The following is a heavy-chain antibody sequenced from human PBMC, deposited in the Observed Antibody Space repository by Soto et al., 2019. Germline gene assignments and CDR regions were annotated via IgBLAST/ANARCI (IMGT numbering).Heavy chain of an antibody. CDR2: ISGSGGST. CDR1: GFTFSSYA. J-gene: IGHJ6*03. V-gene: IGHV3-23*01. CDR3: AKDSVTTTLYYYYYYMDV. Sequence: GSLRLSCAASGFTFSSYAMSWVRQAPGKGLEWVSAISGSGGSTYYADSVKGRFTISRDNSKNTLYLQMNSLRAEDTAVYYCAKDSVTTTLYYYYYYMDVWGKGTKVTVSS. D-gene: IGHD4-4*01.